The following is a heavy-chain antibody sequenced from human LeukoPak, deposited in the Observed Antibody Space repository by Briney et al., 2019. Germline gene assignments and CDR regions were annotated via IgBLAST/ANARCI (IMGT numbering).Heavy chain of an antibody. CDR1: GGSISSGGYY. D-gene: IGHD3-10*01. J-gene: IGHJ5*02. Sequence: SQTLSLTCTVSGGSISSGGYYWSWIRQHPGKGLEWIGYIYYSGSTYYNPSLKSRVTISVDTSKNQFSLKLSSVTAADTAVYYCARDRCGSGPKGWFDPWGQGTLVTVSS. CDR3: ARDRCGSGPKGWFDP. V-gene: IGHV4-31*03. CDR2: IYYSGST.